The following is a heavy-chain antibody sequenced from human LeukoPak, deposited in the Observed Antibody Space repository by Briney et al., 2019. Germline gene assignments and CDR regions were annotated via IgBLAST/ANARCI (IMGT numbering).Heavy chain of an antibody. CDR3: ARAPNYHDSSGYLFDY. D-gene: IGHD3-22*01. CDR2: ISAYNGNT. J-gene: IGHJ4*02. Sequence: GASVKVSCKASGYTLTSYGISWVRQAPGQGLEWMGWISAYNGNTNYAQKLQGRVTMTTDTSTSTAYMELRSLRSDDTAVYYCARAPNYHDSSGYLFDYWGQGTLVTVSS. CDR1: GYTLTSYG. V-gene: IGHV1-18*01.